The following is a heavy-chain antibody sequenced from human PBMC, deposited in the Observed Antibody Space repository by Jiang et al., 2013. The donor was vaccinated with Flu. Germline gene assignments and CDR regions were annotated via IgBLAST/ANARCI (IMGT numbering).Heavy chain of an antibody. CDR2: IYTSGST. CDR3: ARGTDYGDGFSMDYYYYGMDV. J-gene: IGHJ6*01. CDR1: GGSISSGSYY. D-gene: IGHD4-17*01. V-gene: IGHV4-61*02. Sequence: GPGLVKPSQTLSLTCTVSGGSISSGSYYWSWIRQPAGKGLEWIGRIYTSGSTNYNPSLKSRVTISVDTSKNQFSLKLSSVTAADTAVYYCARGTDYGDGFSMDYYYYGMDVWGPRDHGHRLL.